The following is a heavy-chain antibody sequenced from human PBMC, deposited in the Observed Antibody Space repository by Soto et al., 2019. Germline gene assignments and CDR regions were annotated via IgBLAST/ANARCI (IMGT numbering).Heavy chain of an antibody. D-gene: IGHD3-16*01. CDR1: GFSFAGYA. V-gene: IGHV3-23*01. J-gene: IGHJ4*02. CDR3: VRARARGDD. CDR2: ISGGGGST. Sequence: EVQLSQSGGGLVQPGGSLRLSCAASGFSFAGYAVTWVRQAPGQGLEWVSAISGGGGSTYYVDSVKGRFTISRDNSKHTVYLEMTGLRADDTAIYYCVRARARGDDWGPGTLVTVSS.